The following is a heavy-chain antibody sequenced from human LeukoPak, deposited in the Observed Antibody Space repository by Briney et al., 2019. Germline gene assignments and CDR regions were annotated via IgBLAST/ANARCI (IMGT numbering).Heavy chain of an antibody. CDR1: GLAVSSSY. CDR3: ARDATSVTPRD. CDR2: IFSDGST. D-gene: IGHD4-17*01. V-gene: IGHV3-53*04. Sequence: GGSLRLSCAVSGLAVSSSYMTWVRQAPGKGLEWLSVIFSDGSTFYADSVKGRFTISRHNSENTLYLQMNRLRTDDTAVYFCARDATSVTPRDWGQGTLVTVSS. J-gene: IGHJ4*02.